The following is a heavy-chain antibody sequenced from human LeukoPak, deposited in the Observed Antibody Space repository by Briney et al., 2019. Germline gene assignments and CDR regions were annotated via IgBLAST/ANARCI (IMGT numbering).Heavy chain of an antibody. D-gene: IGHD3-9*01. V-gene: IGHV3-11*01. CDR1: GFPFRDYY. CDR3: AREVVIFPDYYYYGMDV. J-gene: IGHJ6*02. CDR2: ISGGGDNL. Sequence: GGSLRLSCAASGFPFRDYYMTWIRQAPGKGLEWISYISGGGDNLYYADSVEGRFTISRDNAKNSLFLQMNSLRADDTAVYYCAREVVIFPDYYYYGMDVWGPGTTVTVSS.